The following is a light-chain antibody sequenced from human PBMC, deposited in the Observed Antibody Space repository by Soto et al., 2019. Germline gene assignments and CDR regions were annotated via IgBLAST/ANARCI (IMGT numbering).Light chain of an antibody. CDR3: QQRSNWPLLP. J-gene: IGKJ4*01. Sequence: EIVLTQSPATLSLSPGERATLSCRASQSVSSYLAWYQQKPGQAPRLLIYDASNRATGIPARFSGSGSGTDFSLTISSLEPEDLAVYYCQQRSNWPLLPFGGGTKVEIK. CDR2: DAS. V-gene: IGKV3-11*01. CDR1: QSVSSY.